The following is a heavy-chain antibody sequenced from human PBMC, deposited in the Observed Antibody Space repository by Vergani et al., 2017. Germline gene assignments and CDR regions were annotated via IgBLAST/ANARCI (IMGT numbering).Heavy chain of an antibody. V-gene: IGHV2-26*01. J-gene: IGHJ6*02. CDR2: IFSNDEK. CDR1: GFSLSNARMG. Sequence: QVTLKESGPVLVKPTETLTLTCTVSGFSLSNARMGVSLIRQPPGKALEWLAHIFSNDEKSYSTSLKSRITITKDTSKSQVVRTMTNMDPVDTATYYCARSRDSSGYRNGMDVWGQGTTVTVSS. CDR3: ARSRDSSGYRNGMDV. D-gene: IGHD3-22*01.